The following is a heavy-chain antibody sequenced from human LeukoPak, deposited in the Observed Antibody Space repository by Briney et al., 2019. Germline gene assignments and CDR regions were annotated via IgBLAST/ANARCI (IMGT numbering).Heavy chain of an antibody. CDR3: AADSHTGLDWFDP. CDR2: IVVGSGNT. Sequence: GASVKVSCKASGFTFTSSAVQWVRQARGQRLEWIGWIVVGSGNTNYAQKFQERVTITRDMSTSTAYMELSSLRSEDTAVYYCAADSHTGLDWFDPWGQGTLVTVSS. V-gene: IGHV1-58*01. D-gene: IGHD1-14*01. CDR1: GFTFTSSA. J-gene: IGHJ5*02.